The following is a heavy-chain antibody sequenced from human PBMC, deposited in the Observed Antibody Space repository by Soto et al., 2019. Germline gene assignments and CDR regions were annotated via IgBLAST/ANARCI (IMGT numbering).Heavy chain of an antibody. Sequence: GASVKVSCKASGFTFTSSAVQWVRQARGQRLEWIGWIVVGSGNTNYAQKFQERVTITRDMSTSTAYMELSSLRSEDTAVYYCAANTYYDFWSGQPNWFDPWGQGTLVTVSS. CDR3: AANTYYDFWSGQPNWFDP. CDR2: IVVGSGNT. D-gene: IGHD3-3*01. CDR1: GFTFTSSA. V-gene: IGHV1-58*01. J-gene: IGHJ5*02.